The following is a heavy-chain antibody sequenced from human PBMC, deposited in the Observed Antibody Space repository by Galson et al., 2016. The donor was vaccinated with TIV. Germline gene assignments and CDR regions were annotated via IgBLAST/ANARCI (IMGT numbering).Heavy chain of an antibody. J-gene: IGHJ4*02. CDR3: TRDLGRLRDY. Sequence: SVKVSSKASGYIFTNYYFHWVRQAPGQGLEWMGVIDPSSGGTAYAQKFQARLIMTRDTSTTTVYMDLSSLKSGDTAVYYCTRDLGRLRDYWGQGTLVTVSS. CDR2: IDPSSGGT. CDR1: GYIFTNYY. V-gene: IGHV1-46*01. D-gene: IGHD1-26*01.